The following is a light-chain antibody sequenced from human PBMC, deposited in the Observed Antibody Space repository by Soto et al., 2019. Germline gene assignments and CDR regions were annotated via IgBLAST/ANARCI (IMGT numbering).Light chain of an antibody. CDR2: DAS. V-gene: IGKV3-11*01. J-gene: IGKJ2*01. Sequence: EIVLTQSPATLSLSPGERATLSCRASQSVSSYLAWYQQKPGQAPRLLIYDASNMATGIPARFSGSGSGTDFTLNISSLETEDFAVYYCQQRSNWPRTFGQGTQLEIK. CDR3: QQRSNWPRT. CDR1: QSVSSY.